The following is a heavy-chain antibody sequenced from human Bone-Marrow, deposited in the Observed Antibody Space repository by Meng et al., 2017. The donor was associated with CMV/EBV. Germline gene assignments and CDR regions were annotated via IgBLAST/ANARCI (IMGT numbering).Heavy chain of an antibody. Sequence: FTFSDYYMSWIRHAPGKGLEWVSYISSSGSTIYYADSVKGRFTISRDNAKNSLYLQMNSLRAEDTAVYYCARVGAIFGVVPYYFDYWGQGTLVTVPS. D-gene: IGHD3-3*01. J-gene: IGHJ4*02. CDR3: ARVGAIFGVVPYYFDY. V-gene: IGHV3-11*01. CDR1: FTFSDYY. CDR2: ISSSGSTI.